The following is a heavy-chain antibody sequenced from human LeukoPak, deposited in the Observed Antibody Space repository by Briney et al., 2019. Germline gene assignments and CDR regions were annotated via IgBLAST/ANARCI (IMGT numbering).Heavy chain of an antibody. J-gene: IGHJ4*02. CDR2: IYYSGST. Sequence: PSETLSLTCTVSGGSISSSSYYWGWIRQPPGKGLEWIGSIYYSGSTYYNPSLKSRVIISVDTSKNQFSLKLSSVTAADTAVYYCARHERVAVAGTKQYYFDYWGQGTLVTVSS. CDR3: ARHERVAVAGTKQYYFDY. CDR1: GGSISSSSYY. V-gene: IGHV4-39*01. D-gene: IGHD6-19*01.